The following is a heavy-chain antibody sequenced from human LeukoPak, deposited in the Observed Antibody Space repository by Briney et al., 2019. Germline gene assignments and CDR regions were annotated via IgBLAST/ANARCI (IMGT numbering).Heavy chain of an antibody. CDR3: ARSYYYDSSGYPGGAFDI. J-gene: IGHJ3*02. Sequence: GGSLRLSCAASGFTFSSYAMNWVRQAPGKGLEWVSAISGGGGSTYYTDSVKGRFTISRDNSKNTLYLQMNSLRAEDTAVYYCARSYYYDSSGYPGGAFDIWGQGTMVTVSS. CDR1: GFTFSSYA. V-gene: IGHV3-23*01. D-gene: IGHD3-22*01. CDR2: ISGGGGST.